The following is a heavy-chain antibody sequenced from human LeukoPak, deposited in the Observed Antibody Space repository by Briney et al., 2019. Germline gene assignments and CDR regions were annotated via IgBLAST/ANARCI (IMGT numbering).Heavy chain of an antibody. V-gene: IGHV3-30-3*01. D-gene: IGHD2-2*01. CDR2: ISYDGSNK. Sequence: GRSLRLSCAASGFTFSSYAMHWVRQAPGEGLEWVAVISYDGSNKYYADSVKGRFTISRDNSKNTLYLQMNSLRAEDTAVYYCARVKGDIVVVPAALTFDYWGQGTLVTVSS. CDR3: ARVKGDIVVVPAALTFDY. J-gene: IGHJ4*02. CDR1: GFTFSSYA.